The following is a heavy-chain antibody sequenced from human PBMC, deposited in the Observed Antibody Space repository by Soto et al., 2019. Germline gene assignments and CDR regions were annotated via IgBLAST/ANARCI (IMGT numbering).Heavy chain of an antibody. Sequence: GESLKISCKGSGYSFTSYWIGWVRQMPGKGLEWMGIIYPGDSDTRYGPSFQGQVTISADKSISTAYLQWSSLKASDTAMYYCARHYCSSTSCYPVYYYYYGMDVWGQGTTVTVSS. J-gene: IGHJ6*02. D-gene: IGHD2-2*01. V-gene: IGHV5-51*01. CDR1: GYSFTSYW. CDR2: IYPGDSDT. CDR3: ARHYCSSTSCYPVYYYYYGMDV.